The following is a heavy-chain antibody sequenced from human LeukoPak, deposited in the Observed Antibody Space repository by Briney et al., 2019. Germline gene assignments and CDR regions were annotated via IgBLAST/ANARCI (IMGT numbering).Heavy chain of an antibody. J-gene: IGHJ4*02. CDR2: IYYSGRT. CDR3: ARQRASFGEWAFDS. CDR1: GGSISSTTYY. D-gene: IGHD3-10*01. V-gene: IGHV4-39*01. Sequence: PSETLSLTCTVSGGSISSTTYYWGWLRQPPGKGLEWIGSIYYSGRTYYNPSLKSRVTISVDTSKNQFSLKLSSVTAADTAVYFCARQRASFGEWAFDSWGQGTLVTVSS.